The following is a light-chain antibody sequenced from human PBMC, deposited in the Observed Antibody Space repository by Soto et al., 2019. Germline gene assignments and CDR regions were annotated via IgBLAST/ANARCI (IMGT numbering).Light chain of an antibody. CDR2: AAS. J-gene: IGKJ1*01. CDR1: QSISRY. Sequence: DIQLTKSPSTRAGPVVGRVTITFQASQSISRYLNWYQQKPGNAPKILIYAASSLQSGVTSRFSGSGSGKDFTLNISSLKHEDFATYSCQQSYSTTRTVGQQTKVEIK. CDR3: QQSYSTTRT. V-gene: IGKV1-39*01.